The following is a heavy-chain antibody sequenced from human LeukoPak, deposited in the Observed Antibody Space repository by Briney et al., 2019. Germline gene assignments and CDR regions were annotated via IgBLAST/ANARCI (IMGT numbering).Heavy chain of an antibody. CDR2: ISYNGRT. D-gene: IGHD6-13*01. CDR3: ARHEISSDWYPAFLDY. CDR1: GDSLSTYY. J-gene: IGHJ4*02. V-gene: IGHV4-59*08. Sequence: SETLSLTCAVSGDSLSTYYWSWIRQPPGKGLEWIGYISYNGRTKYDPSLKSRVTMSVDTSKNQFSLKLSSVTAADTAVYYCARHEISSDWYPAFLDYWGQGALVTVSS.